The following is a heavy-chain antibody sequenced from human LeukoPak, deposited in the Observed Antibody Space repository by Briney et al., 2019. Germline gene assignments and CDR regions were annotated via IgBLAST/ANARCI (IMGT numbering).Heavy chain of an antibody. CDR2: ISAYNGNT. V-gene: IGHV1-18*01. D-gene: IGHD5-18*01. CDR3: ARVVAELWFFDY. CDR1: GYTFTSYG. Sequence: ASVTVSCKASGYTFTSYGISWVRQAPGQGLEWMGWISAYNGNTNYAQKLQGRVTMTTDTSTSTAYMELRSLRSDDTAVYYCARVVAELWFFDYWGQGTLVTVSS. J-gene: IGHJ4*02.